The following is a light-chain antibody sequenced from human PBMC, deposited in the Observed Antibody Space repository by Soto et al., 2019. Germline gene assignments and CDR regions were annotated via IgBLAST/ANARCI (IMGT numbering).Light chain of an antibody. V-gene: IGKV4-1*01. CDR2: WAS. CDR3: QQYYSTRDT. CDR1: QSVLYSSNNKNY. J-gene: IGKJ2*01. Sequence: DIVMTQSPDSLAVSLGERATINCKSSQSVLYSSNNKNYLAWYQQKPGQPPKLLIYWASTRESGVPDRFSGSGSDTDFTLTINSLQAEDVAVYYCQQYYSTRDTFGQGTKVEIK.